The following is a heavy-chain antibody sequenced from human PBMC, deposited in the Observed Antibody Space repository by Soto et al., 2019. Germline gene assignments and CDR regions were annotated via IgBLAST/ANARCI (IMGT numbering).Heavy chain of an antibody. D-gene: IGHD7-27*01. Sequence: PWQPMKISCKASGYSFSNYWIGRVRQMPGKGLEWMAIINPGDSESRYSPSFQGQVTISADKSISTAYLQWNSLRAEDTAVYYCARPPGDTEDYFDYWGQRTLVTVSS. V-gene: IGHV5-51*01. CDR1: GYSFSNYW. J-gene: IGHJ4*02. CDR3: ARPPGDTEDYFDY. CDR2: INPGDSES.